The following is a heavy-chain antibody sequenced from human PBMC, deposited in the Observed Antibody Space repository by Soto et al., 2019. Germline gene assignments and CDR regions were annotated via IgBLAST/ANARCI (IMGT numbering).Heavy chain of an antibody. Sequence: QVQLVQSGAEVKKPGASVKVSCKASGYTFTSYAMHWVRQAPGQRLEWMGWINAGNGNTKYSQKFHGRVTITRDTSPSTAYMELSSLRSEETAVYYCARAPSPVYCSSTSWQYRGGCYYYYYGMDVWGQGTTVTVSS. V-gene: IGHV1-3*01. J-gene: IGHJ6*01. CDR3: ARAPSPVYCSSTSWQYRGGCYYYYYGMDV. CDR2: INAGNGNT. CDR1: GYTFTSYA. D-gene: IGHD2-2*01.